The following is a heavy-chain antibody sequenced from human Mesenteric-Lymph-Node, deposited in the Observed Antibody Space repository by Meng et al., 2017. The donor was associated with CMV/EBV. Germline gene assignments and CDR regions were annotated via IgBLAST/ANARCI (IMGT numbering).Heavy chain of an antibody. CDR1: GFTFSDYY. Sequence: GGSLRLSCAASGFTFSDYYMSWIRQAPGKGLEWVAVISYDGSNKYYADSVKGRFTISRDNSKNTLYLQMNSLRAEDTAVYYCARELSITIFGVADDWGQGTLVTVSS. CDR3: ARELSITIFGVADD. J-gene: IGHJ4*02. V-gene: IGHV3-30-3*01. D-gene: IGHD3-3*01. CDR2: ISYDGSNK.